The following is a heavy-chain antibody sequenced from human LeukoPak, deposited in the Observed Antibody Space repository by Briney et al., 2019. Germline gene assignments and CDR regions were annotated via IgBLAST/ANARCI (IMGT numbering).Heavy chain of an antibody. CDR2: IIPILGIA. J-gene: IGHJ4*02. Sequence: ASVKVSCKASGGTFSSYAISWVRQAPGQGLEWMGRIIPILGIANYAQKFQGRVTITADKSTSTAYMELSSLRSEDTAAYYCAILKFSGSYNLLLGYWGQGTLVTVSS. CDR1: GGTFSSYA. D-gene: IGHD3-10*01. CDR3: AILKFSGSYNLLLGY. V-gene: IGHV1-69*04.